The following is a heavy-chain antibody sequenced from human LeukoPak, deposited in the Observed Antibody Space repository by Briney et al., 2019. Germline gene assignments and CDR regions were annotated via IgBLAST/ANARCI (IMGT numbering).Heavy chain of an antibody. V-gene: IGHV3-30-3*01. D-gene: IGHD6-13*01. J-gene: IGHJ6*02. CDR2: ISYDGSNK. Sequence: PPGRSLRLSCAASGFTFSSYAMHWVRQAPGKGLEWVAVISYDGSNKYYADSMKGRFTISSDNSKNTLYLQMNSLRAEDTAVYYCAKDPTSAAGMGMDVWGQGTTITVSS. CDR1: GFTFSSYA. CDR3: AKDPTSAAGMGMDV.